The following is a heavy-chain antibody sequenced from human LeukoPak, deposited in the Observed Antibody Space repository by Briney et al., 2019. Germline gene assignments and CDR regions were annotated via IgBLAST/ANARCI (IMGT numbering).Heavy chain of an antibody. J-gene: IGHJ4*02. CDR1: GFTFSSYS. D-gene: IGHD2-2*01. V-gene: IGHV3-23*01. Sequence: WESLTLTCTVSGFTFSSYSMSWIRQAPGKGLEWISALSCSGGNTYYTDSEKGRFTIFQDTSNNLPHLLINMLAAEDTAKYYSAKVASLCTSTSCVRGGFDYWGQGTLVTVSS. CDR3: AKVASLCTSTSCVRGGFDY. CDR2: LSCSGGNT.